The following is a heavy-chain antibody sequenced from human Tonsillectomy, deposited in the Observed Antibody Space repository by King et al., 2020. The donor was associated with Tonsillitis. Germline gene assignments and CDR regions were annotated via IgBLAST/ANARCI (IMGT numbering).Heavy chain of an antibody. CDR1: GFTFSSYA. CDR3: AKVFGYNYGPFDY. D-gene: IGHD5-18*01. J-gene: IGHJ4*02. CDR2: ISGSGGNT. V-gene: IGHV3-23*01. Sequence: VQLLESGGGLVHPGGSLRLSCAASGFTFSSYAMNWVRQAPGKGLEWVSGISGSGGNTDYADSVKGRFTISRDNSKNTLYLQMNSLRAEDTAVFYCAKVFGYNYGPFDYWGQGTLVTVSS.